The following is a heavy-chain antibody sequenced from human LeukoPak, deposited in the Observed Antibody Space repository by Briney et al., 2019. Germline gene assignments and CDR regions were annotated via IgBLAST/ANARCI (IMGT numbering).Heavy chain of an antibody. CDR1: GGSISGYY. Sequence: SETLSLTCTVSGGSISGYYWSWIRQPPGKGLEWIGYISYSGSTHYNPSLESRVTLSVDTSRNQLSLRLGSVTAADTAVYYCARARQGSIYYFDFWGQGTLVTVS. J-gene: IGHJ4*02. D-gene: IGHD3-3*02. CDR3: ARARQGSIYYFDF. V-gene: IGHV4-59*01. CDR2: ISYSGST.